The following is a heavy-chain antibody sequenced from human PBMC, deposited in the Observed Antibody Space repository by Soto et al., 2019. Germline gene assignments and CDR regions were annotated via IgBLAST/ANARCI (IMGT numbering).Heavy chain of an antibody. J-gene: IGHJ3*01. CDR3: ASRYRVVTSIHAFDL. CDR1: GYTFSTYD. V-gene: IGHV1-8*01. Sequence: QVQLVQSGAEVKKPGASVKVSCKASGYTFSTYDIHWVRQASGQGLEWMGRMNPNSGNTGYAQKFQGRVTMTRNSSISTAYMELSGLRSKDTAVYYCASRYRVVTSIHAFDLWGQGTMVIVSS. D-gene: IGHD2-21*02. CDR2: MNPNSGNT.